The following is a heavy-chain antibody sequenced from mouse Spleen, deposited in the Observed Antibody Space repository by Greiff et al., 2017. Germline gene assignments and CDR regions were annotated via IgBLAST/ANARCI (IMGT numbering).Heavy chain of an antibody. CDR2: IDPSDSYT. CDR1: GYTFTSYW. D-gene: IGHD1-1*01. J-gene: IGHJ2*01. CDR3: ARSGSRYCFDY. Sequence: QVQLKQPGAELVRPGTSVKLSCKASGYTFTSYWMHWVKQRPGQGLEWIGVIDPSDSYTNYNQKFKGKATLTVDTSSSTAYMQLSSLTSEDSAVYYCARSGSRYCFDYWGQGTTLTVSS. V-gene: IGHV1-59*01.